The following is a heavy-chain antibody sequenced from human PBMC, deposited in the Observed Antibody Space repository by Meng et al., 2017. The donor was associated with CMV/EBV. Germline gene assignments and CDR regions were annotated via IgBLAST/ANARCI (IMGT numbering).Heavy chain of an antibody. CDR2: MYPRDSDI. D-gene: IGHD3-16*01. Sequence: KVSCKGSGYSFTSYWIGWVRQTPEKGLEWMGIMYPRDSDIRYSPSSQGQVTISADKSISTAYLQWSTLKASDTAIYYCARPTVVGGRPRTFDYWGQGTLVTVSS. CDR1: GYSFTSYW. CDR3: ARPTVVGGRPRTFDY. J-gene: IGHJ4*02. V-gene: IGHV5-51*01.